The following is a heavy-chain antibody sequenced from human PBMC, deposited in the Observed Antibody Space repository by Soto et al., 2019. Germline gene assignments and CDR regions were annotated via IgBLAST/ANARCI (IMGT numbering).Heavy chain of an antibody. D-gene: IGHD6-6*01. CDR1: GYTFTSYY. J-gene: IGHJ4*02. Sequence: ASVKVSCKASGYTFTSYYMHWVRQAPGQGLEWMGIINPSGGSTSYAQKFQGRVTMTRDTSTSTAYMELSSLRSEDTAVYYCARGRIAARPLGASRFDYWGQGTLVTVSS. CDR3: ARGRIAARPLGASRFDY. CDR2: INPSGGST. V-gene: IGHV1-46*01.